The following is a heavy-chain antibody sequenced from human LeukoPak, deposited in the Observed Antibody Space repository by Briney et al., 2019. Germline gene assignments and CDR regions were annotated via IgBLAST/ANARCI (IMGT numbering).Heavy chain of an antibody. J-gene: IGHJ4*02. V-gene: IGHV4-59*08. CDR3: ARLGHQGFDY. Sequence: SETLSLTRTVSGDSVSTYYWNWIAQSPGEGLEWIGYIYYSGSTNYNPSLKSRVTISVDTSKDQLSLKLSSVTAADTAVYYCARLGHQGFDYWGQGTLVTVSS. CDR1: GDSVSTYY. D-gene: IGHD1-26*01. CDR2: IYYSGST.